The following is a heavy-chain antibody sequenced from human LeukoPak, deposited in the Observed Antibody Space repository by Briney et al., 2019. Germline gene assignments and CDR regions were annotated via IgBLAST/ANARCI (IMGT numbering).Heavy chain of an antibody. D-gene: IGHD6-19*01. CDR1: GFIFSDHY. CDR3: TRHDPSPGSSSGWYDDVFDY. CDR2: SRNKANSYTT. J-gene: IGHJ4*01. V-gene: IGHV3-72*01. Sequence: GGSLRLSCAASGFIFSDHYMDWVRQAPGKGLEWVGRSRNKANSYTTEYAASVKGRFTISRDDPKNSLYLQMNSLKTEDTAVYYWTRHDPSPGSSSGWYDDVFDYWGHGTLVTVSS.